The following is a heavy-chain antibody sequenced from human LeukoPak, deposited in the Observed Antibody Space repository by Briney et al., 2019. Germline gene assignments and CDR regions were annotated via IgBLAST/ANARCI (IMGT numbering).Heavy chain of an antibody. CDR1: GFTFNRYS. J-gene: IGHJ4*02. CDR3: ARDGTDIVASYYFDY. CDR2: ISSSGTTI. V-gene: IGHV3-48*01. Sequence: PGGSLRLSCAASGFTFNRYSMNWVRQAPGKGLEWISYISSSGTTIYYADSVQGRFIISRDNARNSLYLQMNSLRAEDTAVYYCARDGTDIVASYYFDYWGQGTLVTVSS. D-gene: IGHD5-12*01.